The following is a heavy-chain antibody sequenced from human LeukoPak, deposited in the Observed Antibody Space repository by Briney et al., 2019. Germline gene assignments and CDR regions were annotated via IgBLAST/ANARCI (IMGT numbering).Heavy chain of an antibody. D-gene: IGHD2-15*01. CDR3: ARVGEAPDIGGYYFDY. CDR2: IIPIFGTA. Sequence: TVKVSCKASGGTFSSYAISWVRQAPGQGLEWMGGIIPIFGTANYAQKFQGRVTITADESTSTAYMELSSLRSEDTAVYYCARVGEAPDIGGYYFDYWGQGTLVTVSS. J-gene: IGHJ4*02. CDR1: GGTFSSYA. V-gene: IGHV1-69*13.